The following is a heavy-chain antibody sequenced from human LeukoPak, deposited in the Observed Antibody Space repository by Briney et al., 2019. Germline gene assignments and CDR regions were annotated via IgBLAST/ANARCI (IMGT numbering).Heavy chain of an antibody. J-gene: IGHJ4*02. D-gene: IGHD3-22*01. CDR3: TRDHDSTPFDY. CDR1: GFTFSTYE. Sequence: PGGSLRLSCAASGFTFSTYEMNWVRQAPGKGLEWVANIKEDGSEKYYVDSVKGRFTISRDNAKNSLSLQLNSLRAEDTAVYYCTRDHDSTPFDYWGQGTLVTVSS. V-gene: IGHV3-7*05. CDR2: IKEDGSEK.